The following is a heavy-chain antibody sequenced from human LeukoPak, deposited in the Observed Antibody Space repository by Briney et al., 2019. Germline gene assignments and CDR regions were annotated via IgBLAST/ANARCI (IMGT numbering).Heavy chain of an antibody. CDR2: INWNSGST. J-gene: IGHJ4*02. Sequence: PGGSLRLSCAASGFTFDDYGMSWVRQAPGKGLEWVSGINWNSGSTGYADSVKGRFTISRDNAKNSLYLQMNSLRAEDTALYYCASSYGSGTFDYWGQGTLVTVSS. CDR3: ASSYGSGTFDY. D-gene: IGHD3-10*01. V-gene: IGHV3-20*04. CDR1: GFTFDDYG.